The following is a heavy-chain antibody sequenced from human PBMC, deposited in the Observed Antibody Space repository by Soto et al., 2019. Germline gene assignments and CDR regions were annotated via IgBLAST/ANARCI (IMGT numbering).Heavy chain of an antibody. D-gene: IGHD3-10*01. CDR3: AELGASDI. J-gene: IGHJ3*02. CDR1: GDTVSSNRAA. CDR2: TYYRSKWYT. Sequence: QALPRTCVLSGDTVSSNRAAWNWIRQSPSRGLEWLGRTYYRSKWYTDYAPSVKGRITINADTSKSQFSLQLNSVTPEDTALYYCAELGASDIWGQGAMVTVSS. V-gene: IGHV6-1*01.